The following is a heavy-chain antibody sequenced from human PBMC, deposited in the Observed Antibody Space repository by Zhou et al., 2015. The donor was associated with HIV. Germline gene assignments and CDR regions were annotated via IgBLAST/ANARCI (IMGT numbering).Heavy chain of an antibody. V-gene: IGHV1-46*01. CDR2: INPSGVNI. CDR3: ARVPPYYGDYESVIYYYYGMDV. CDR1: GYTLTSSH. Sequence: QVQVVQSGAEVKTPGASVKVSCKASGYTLTSSHMHWVRQAPGQGLEWMGVINPSGVNIAYAQKFHGRVTMTRDASTTTFYMELTSLRSEDTAVYYCARVPPYYGDYESVIYYYYGMDVWDQGP. D-gene: IGHD4-17*01. J-gene: IGHJ6*02.